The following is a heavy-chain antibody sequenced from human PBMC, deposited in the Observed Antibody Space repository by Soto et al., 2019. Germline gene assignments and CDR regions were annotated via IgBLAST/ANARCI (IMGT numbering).Heavy chain of an antibody. D-gene: IGHD3-3*01. CDR1: EFMFSDHA. Sequence: HPGGSLRLSCVVSEFMFSDHAMNWVCQAPGKGPEWISRIDESGGTTSYADAVKGRFTISRDNTRDSLYLHMSNLRAEDTAIYYCARDRSLNFAVPPYGMDVWGPGTTVTVSS. CDR2: IDESGGTT. V-gene: IGHV3-48*03. J-gene: IGHJ6*02. CDR3: ARDRSLNFAVPPYGMDV.